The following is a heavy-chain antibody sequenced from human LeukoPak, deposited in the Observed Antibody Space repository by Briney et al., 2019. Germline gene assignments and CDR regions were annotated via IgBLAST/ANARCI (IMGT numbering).Heavy chain of an antibody. D-gene: IGHD5-18*01. CDR2: IYPGDSDT. J-gene: IGHJ4*02. CDR1: GYSFTSYW. Sequence: GEFLKISCKGSGYSFTSYWIGWVRQMPGKGLEWMGIIYPGDSDTRYSPSFQGQVTTSADKSISTAYLQWSSLKASDTAMYYCARQDGSDTAMDYETDYWGQGTLVTVSS. V-gene: IGHV5-51*01. CDR3: ARQDGSDTAMDYETDY.